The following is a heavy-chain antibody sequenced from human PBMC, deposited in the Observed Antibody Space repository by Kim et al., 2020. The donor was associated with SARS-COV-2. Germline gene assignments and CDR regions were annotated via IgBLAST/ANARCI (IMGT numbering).Heavy chain of an antibody. CDR3: TTLLRYFDWLAVKYYYYGMDV. V-gene: IGHV3-15*01. D-gene: IGHD3-9*01. CDR2: VKSKEDGGTT. J-gene: IGHJ6*02. CDR1: GFTFRNVC. Sequence: GGSLRLSCAASGFTFRNVCMSWVRQAPGKGLEWVGRVKSKEDGGTTDYAAPVKGRFTISRDDSKNTLYLQMNSLKTEDTAVYYCTTLLRYFDWLAVKYYYYGMDVWGQGTTVTVSS.